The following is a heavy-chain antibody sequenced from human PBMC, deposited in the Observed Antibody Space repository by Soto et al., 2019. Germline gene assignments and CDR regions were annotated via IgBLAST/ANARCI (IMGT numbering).Heavy chain of an antibody. D-gene: IGHD3-3*01. CDR1: GYTFTSYY. CDR3: ARDTAGFWSANPGWFDP. CDR2: INPSGGST. J-gene: IGHJ5*02. Sequence: ASVKVSCKASGYTFTSYYMHWVRQAPGQGLEWMGIINPSGGSTSYAQKFQGRVTVTRDTSTSTVYMELSSLRSEDTAVYYCARDTAGFWSANPGWFDPWGQGTLVTAPQ. V-gene: IGHV1-46*01.